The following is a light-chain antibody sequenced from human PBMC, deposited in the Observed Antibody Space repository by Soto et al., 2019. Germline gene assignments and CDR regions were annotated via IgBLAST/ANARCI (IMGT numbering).Light chain of an antibody. CDR2: KAS. V-gene: IGKV1-5*03. Sequence: DIQMTQSPSTLSASVGDRVTLTCRASPSISSWLAWYQQKPGKAPKLLIYKASSLESGVPSRVSGSGSGTEFTLTISSLQPDDFSTYYCQQYNSNPGTFGQGTKVEIK. J-gene: IGKJ1*01. CDR1: PSISSW. CDR3: QQYNSNPGT.